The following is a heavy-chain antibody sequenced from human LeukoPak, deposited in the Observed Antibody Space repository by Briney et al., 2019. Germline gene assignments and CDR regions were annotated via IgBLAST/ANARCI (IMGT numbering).Heavy chain of an antibody. V-gene: IGHV1-18*01. CDR1: GYTFTSYG. CDR3: ARDPIFGYYDSSGYFDY. J-gene: IGHJ4*02. Sequence: ASVKVSCKASGYTFTSYGISWVRQAPGQGLEWMGWISAYNGNTNYAQKLQGRVTMTTDTSTSTAYMELRSLRSDDTAVYYCARDPIFGYYDSSGYFDYWGQGTLVTVSS. D-gene: IGHD3-22*01. CDR2: ISAYNGNT.